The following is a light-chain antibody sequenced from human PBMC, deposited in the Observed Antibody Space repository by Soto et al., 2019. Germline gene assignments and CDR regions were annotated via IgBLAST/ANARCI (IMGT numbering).Light chain of an antibody. CDR1: SSNIEDNY. J-gene: IGLJ3*02. Sequence: QSVLTQPPSVSAAPGQRVTISCSGSSSNIEDNYVSWYQQLPGTAPKLLIYDNNRRPSGIPDRFSGSKSGTSATLGITGLQTGDEADYYCGTWDSSLSVWVFGGGTKVTVL. CDR3: GTWDSSLSVWV. V-gene: IGLV1-51*01. CDR2: DNN.